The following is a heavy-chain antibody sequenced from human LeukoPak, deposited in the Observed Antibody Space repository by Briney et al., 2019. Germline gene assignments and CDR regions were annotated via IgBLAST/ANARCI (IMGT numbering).Heavy chain of an antibody. CDR1: GFTFSSYA. CDR3: ASVLRGYSSSWAFLTGLRY. Sequence: PGGSLRLSCAASGFTFSSYAMHWVRQAPGKGLEWVAVISYDGSNKYYADSVKGRFTISRDNSKNTLYLQMNSLRAEDTAVYYCASVLRGYSSSWAFLTGLRYWGQGTLVTVSS. CDR2: ISYDGSNK. J-gene: IGHJ4*02. V-gene: IGHV3-30-3*01. D-gene: IGHD6-13*01.